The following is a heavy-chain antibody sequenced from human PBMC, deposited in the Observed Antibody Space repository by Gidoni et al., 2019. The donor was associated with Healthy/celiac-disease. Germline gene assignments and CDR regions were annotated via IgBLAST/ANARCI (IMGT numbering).Heavy chain of an antibody. J-gene: IGHJ6*02. V-gene: IGHV3-23*01. CDR1: GFTFSSYA. CDR3: AKVGDAQLGPRLWYYYYGMDV. Sequence: EVQLLESGGGLVQPGGSLRLSCAASGFTFSSYAMSWVRQAPGKGLEWVSAISGSGGSTYYADSVKGRFTISRDNSKNTLYLQMNSLRAEDTAVYYCAKVGDAQLGPRLWYYYYGMDVWGQGTTVTVSS. D-gene: IGHD6-6*01. CDR2: ISGSGGST.